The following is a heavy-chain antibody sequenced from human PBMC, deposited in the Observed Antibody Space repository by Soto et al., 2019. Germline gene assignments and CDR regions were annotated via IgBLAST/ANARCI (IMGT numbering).Heavy chain of an antibody. CDR3: TRLEWDNYDYYGMDV. Sequence: VQLVESGGGLVQPGGSLKLSCAASGFTFSASALHWVRQASGKGLEWVGRVRSKVNSYATAYAASVKGRFTISRDDSKNTAYLQMNSLKTEETAVYYCTRLEWDNYDYYGMDVWGQGTTVTVSS. V-gene: IGHV3-73*02. J-gene: IGHJ6*02. D-gene: IGHD3-3*01. CDR1: GFTFSASA. CDR2: VRSKVNSYAT.